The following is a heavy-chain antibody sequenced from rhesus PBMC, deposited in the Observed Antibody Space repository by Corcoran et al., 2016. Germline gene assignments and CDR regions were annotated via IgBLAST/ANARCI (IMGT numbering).Heavy chain of an antibody. D-gene: IGHD2-15*01. CDR3: ARAAGIFGLFDY. CDR1: GGSISSSNW. CDR2: ISGSSGST. Sequence: QVQLQESGPGLVKPSETLSLTCAVSGGSISSSNWWSWIRQPPGKGVEWIGYISGSSGSTSSNPSLKSRVTISTDTSKNQFSLKLSSVTAADTAVYYCARAAGIFGLFDYWGQGVLVTVSS. V-gene: IGHV4-65*01. J-gene: IGHJ4*01.